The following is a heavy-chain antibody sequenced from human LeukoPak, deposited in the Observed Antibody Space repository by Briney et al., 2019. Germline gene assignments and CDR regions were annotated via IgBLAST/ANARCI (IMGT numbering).Heavy chain of an antibody. CDR1: GYTFTGYN. Sequence: ASVKVSCKASGYTFTGYNIGWVRQAPGQGLEWMGWIRTYNGNTNYAQKFQGRFTMTADTSTSTAYMELRSLRSDDTAVYYCARDSSGWYGVEYYYYYYYMDVWGKGTTVTVSS. J-gene: IGHJ6*03. V-gene: IGHV1-18*01. D-gene: IGHD6-19*01. CDR2: IRTYNGNT. CDR3: ARDSSGWYGVEYYYYYYYMDV.